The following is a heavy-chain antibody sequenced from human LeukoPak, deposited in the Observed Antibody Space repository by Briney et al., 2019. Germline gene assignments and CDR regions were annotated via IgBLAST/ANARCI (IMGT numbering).Heavy chain of an antibody. V-gene: IGHV3-23*01. CDR2: IIASGGTT. CDR1: GFPFSSYA. D-gene: IGHD1-26*01. J-gene: IGHJ6*03. CDR3: AKGYGWEASYYYYYMDV. Sequence: GGSLRLSCAASGFPFSSYAMSWFRQTPGKGLEWVSSIIASGGTTYYADSVKGRFTIFRDNSRNTLYLQMNSLRTEDTAVYYCAKGYGWEASYYYYYMDVWGKGTTVTFSS.